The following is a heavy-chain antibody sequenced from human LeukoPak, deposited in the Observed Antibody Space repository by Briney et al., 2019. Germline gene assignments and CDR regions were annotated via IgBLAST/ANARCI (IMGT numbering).Heavy chain of an antibody. V-gene: IGHV3-23*01. CDR1: GVTFIRYA. CDR3: AKEIYYDNSGSDFDY. J-gene: IGHJ4*02. CDR2: ISGNGGST. D-gene: IGHD3-22*01. Sequence: QPLGSLRLSCAAPGVTFIRYAMSSGRQAPGKGLEWVSGISGNGGSTYYADSVKGRFTISRDHSKNTLYLQMNSLRVEDTAVYYCAKEIYYDNSGSDFDYWGQGTLVTVST.